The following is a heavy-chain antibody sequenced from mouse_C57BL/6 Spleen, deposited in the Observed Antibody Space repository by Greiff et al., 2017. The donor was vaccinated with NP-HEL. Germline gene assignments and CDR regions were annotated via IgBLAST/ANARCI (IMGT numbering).Heavy chain of an antibody. Sequence: VQLQQSGAELVRPGASVTLSCKASGYTFTDYEMHWVKQTPVHDLEWIGAIDPETGGTAYNQKFKGKAILTADKSSSTAYMELRSLTSEDSAVYYCTRRLLWYFDVWGTGTTVTVSS. J-gene: IGHJ1*03. D-gene: IGHD2-13*01. V-gene: IGHV1-15*01. CDR1: GYTFTDYE. CDR2: IDPETGGT. CDR3: TRRLLWYFDV.